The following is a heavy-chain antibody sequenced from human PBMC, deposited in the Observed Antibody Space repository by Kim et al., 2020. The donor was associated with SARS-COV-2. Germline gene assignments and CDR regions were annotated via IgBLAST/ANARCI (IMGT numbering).Heavy chain of an antibody. Sequence: GGSLRLSCAASGFTFSSYSMNWVRQAPGKGLEWVSSISSSSSYIYYADSVKGRFTISRDNAKNSLYLQMNSLRAEDTAVYYCARDQARHTDMYDFWSAEYYYGMDVWGQGTTVTVSS. CDR3: ARDQARHTDMYDFWSAEYYYGMDV. D-gene: IGHD3-3*01. CDR2: ISSSSSYI. V-gene: IGHV3-21*01. CDR1: GFTFSSYS. J-gene: IGHJ6*02.